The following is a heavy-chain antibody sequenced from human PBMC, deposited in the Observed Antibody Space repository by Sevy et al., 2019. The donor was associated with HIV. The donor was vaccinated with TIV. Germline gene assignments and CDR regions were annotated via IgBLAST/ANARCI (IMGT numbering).Heavy chain of an antibody. J-gene: IGHJ5*02. Sequence: GGSLRLSCAASGFTFSSYAMHWVRQAPGKGLEWVAVISYDGSNKYYADSVKGRFTISRDNSKNTRYLQMNSLGAEETAVYYCARDYRARYCSSTSCYGWFDPWGQGTLVTVSS. V-gene: IGHV3-30-3*01. CDR2: ISYDGSNK. CDR3: ARDYRARYCSSTSCYGWFDP. CDR1: GFTFSSYA. D-gene: IGHD2-2*01.